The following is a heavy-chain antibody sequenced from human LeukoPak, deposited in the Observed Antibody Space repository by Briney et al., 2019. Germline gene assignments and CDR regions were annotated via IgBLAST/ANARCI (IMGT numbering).Heavy chain of an antibody. Sequence: GGSLRLSCPASGFTFSTYGMHWVRQAPGKGLEWVAVISYDGTNKDYTDSVKGRFTISRDNSKNTLYLQMNSLRPEDTAVYYCAKDSLAGYLRGYFDDWGQGTQVTVSS. CDR3: AKDSLAGYLRGYFDD. V-gene: IGHV3-30*18. J-gene: IGHJ4*02. CDR1: GFTFSTYG. CDR2: ISYDGTNK. D-gene: IGHD3-9*01.